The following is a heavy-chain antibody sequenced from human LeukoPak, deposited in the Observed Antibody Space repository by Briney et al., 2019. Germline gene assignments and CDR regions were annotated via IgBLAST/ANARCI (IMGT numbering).Heavy chain of an antibody. J-gene: IGHJ4*02. CDR2: IDIDGTGT. CDR1: GFTFSNYG. CDR3: GTVFDH. Sequence: GGSLRLSCAASGFTFSNYGIHWVRQAPGKGLVWVSRIDIDGTGTSYADSVKGRFTISRDNAKNTVSLQMNSLKAEDTAVYYCGTVFDHWGPGILVTVSS. V-gene: IGHV3-74*01.